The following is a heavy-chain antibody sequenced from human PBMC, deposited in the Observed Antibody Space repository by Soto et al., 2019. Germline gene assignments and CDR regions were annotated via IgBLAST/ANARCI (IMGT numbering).Heavy chain of an antibody. CDR3: ARQYYFGSGSYYNWPFDF. CDR2: IYYSGNT. J-gene: IGHJ4*02. CDR1: GDSMSSSNW. D-gene: IGHD3-10*01. V-gene: IGHV4-39*01. Sequence: PSETLSLTCAVSGDSMSSSNWWNWVRQPPGKGLERIGSIYYSGNTYYNPSLKSRVTISVDTAKNQFSLKLSSATAADTAVYYCARQYYFGSGSYYNWPFDFWGQGTLVTVSS.